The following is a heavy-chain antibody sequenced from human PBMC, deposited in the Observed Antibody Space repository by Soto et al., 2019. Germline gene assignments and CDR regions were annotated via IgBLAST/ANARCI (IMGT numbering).Heavy chain of an antibody. V-gene: IGHV3-30-3*01. CDR3: ARAYGRRQQRTYYYYSGMDV. CDR1: GFTFSSYA. CDR2: ISYDGSNK. Sequence: PGGSLRLSCAASGFTFSSYAMHWVRQAPGKGLEWVAVISYDGSNKYYADSVKGRFTISRDNSKNTLYLQMNSLRAEDTAVYYCARAYGRRQQRTYYYYSGMDVWGQGTTVTVSS. J-gene: IGHJ6*02. D-gene: IGHD6-13*01.